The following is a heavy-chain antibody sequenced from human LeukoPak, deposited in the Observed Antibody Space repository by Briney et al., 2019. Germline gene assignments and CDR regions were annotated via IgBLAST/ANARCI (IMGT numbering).Heavy chain of an antibody. V-gene: IGHV1-24*01. CDR3: ATGTIVVVSAAIGAFDY. Sequence: GASVKVSCKVSGYTLTELSMHWVRQAPGKGLEWMGGFDPEDGETIYAQKFQGRATMTEDTSTDTAYMELSSLRSEDTAVYYCATGTIVVVSAAIGAFDYWGQGTLVTVSS. CDR1: GYTLTELS. J-gene: IGHJ4*02. D-gene: IGHD2-2*01. CDR2: FDPEDGET.